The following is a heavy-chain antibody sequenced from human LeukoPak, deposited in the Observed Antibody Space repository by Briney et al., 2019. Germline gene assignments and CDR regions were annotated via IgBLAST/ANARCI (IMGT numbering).Heavy chain of an antibody. CDR1: GFTFSNAW. CDR2: IKSKTDGGTT. CDR3: TTSYYDYVWGSYHDAFDI. J-gene: IGHJ3*02. Sequence: PGGSLRLSCVASGFTFSNAWMSWVRQAPGKGLEWVGRIKSKTDGGTTDYAAPVKGRFTISRDDSKNTLYLQMNSLKTEDTAVYYCTTSYYDYVWGSYHDAFDIWGQGTMVTVSS. D-gene: IGHD3-16*02. V-gene: IGHV3-15*01.